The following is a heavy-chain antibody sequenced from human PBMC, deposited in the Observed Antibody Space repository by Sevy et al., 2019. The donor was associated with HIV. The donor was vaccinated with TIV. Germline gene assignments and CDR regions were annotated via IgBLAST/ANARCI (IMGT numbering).Heavy chain of an antibody. V-gene: IGHV3-74*01. J-gene: IGHJ4*02. D-gene: IGHD3-3*01. Sequence: VSLRLSCAASGFTFSSYWMHWVRQAPGKGLVWVSRINSDGSSTSYADSVKGRFTISRDNAKNTLYLQMNSLRAEDTAVYYCARDLEVYYDFWSGYYTGSYYFDYWGQGTLVTVSS. CDR1: GFTFSSYW. CDR3: ARDLEVYYDFWSGYYTGSYYFDY. CDR2: INSDGSST.